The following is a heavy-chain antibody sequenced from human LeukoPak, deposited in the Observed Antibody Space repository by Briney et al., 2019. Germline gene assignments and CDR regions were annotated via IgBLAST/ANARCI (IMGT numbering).Heavy chain of an antibody. Sequence: PGGSLRLSCAASGFTFSDHYMDWARQAPGKGLEWVGRIRNKANSYTTEYGASVKGRFTISRDDSKNSLYLQMNSLKTEDTAVYYCARAPFYGSGAFPAYWGQGTLGTVSS. CDR3: ARAPFYGSGAFPAY. CDR1: GFTFSDHY. D-gene: IGHD3-10*01. J-gene: IGHJ4*02. CDR2: IRNKANSYTT. V-gene: IGHV3-72*01.